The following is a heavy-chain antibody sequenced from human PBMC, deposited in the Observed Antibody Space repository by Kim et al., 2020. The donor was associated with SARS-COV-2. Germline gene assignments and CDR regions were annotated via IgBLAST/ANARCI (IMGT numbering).Heavy chain of an antibody. V-gene: IGHV3-30*01. CDR3: AGDYGDSHYYYYMDV. Sequence: SVKGRFTISRDNSNNTLYLQMNSLRAEDTAVYYCAGDYGDSHYYYYMDVWGKGTTVTVSS. J-gene: IGHJ6*03. D-gene: IGHD4-17*01.